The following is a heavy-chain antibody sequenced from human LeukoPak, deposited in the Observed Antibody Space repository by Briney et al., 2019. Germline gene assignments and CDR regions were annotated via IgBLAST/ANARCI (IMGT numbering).Heavy chain of an antibody. V-gene: IGHV3-7*02. J-gene: IGHJ3*02. D-gene: IGHD1-26*01. Sequence: GGSLRLSCAASGFTFSSYWMSWVRQAPGKGLEWVANIKQDGSEKYYVDSVKGRFTISRDNAKNSLYLRMNSLRAEDTAVYYCARRKSGSLGAFDIWGQGTMVTVSS. CDR1: GFTFSSYW. CDR2: IKQDGSEK. CDR3: ARRKSGSLGAFDI.